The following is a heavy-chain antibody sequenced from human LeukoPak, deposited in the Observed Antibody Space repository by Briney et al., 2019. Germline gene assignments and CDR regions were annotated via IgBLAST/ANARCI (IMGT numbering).Heavy chain of an antibody. CDR3: ARDQDGRYCSGGSCYGMDV. D-gene: IGHD2-15*01. Sequence: SETLSLTCTVSGGSISSYYWSWIRQPPGKGLEWIGYIYYSGSTYYNPSLKSRVTMSVDTSKNQFSLKLSSVTAADTAVYYCARDQDGRYCSGGSCYGMDVWGQGTTVTVTS. CDR2: IYYSGST. CDR1: GGSISSYY. V-gene: IGHV4-59*12. J-gene: IGHJ6*02.